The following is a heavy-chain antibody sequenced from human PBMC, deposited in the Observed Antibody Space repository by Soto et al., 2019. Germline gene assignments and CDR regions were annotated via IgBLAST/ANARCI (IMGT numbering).Heavy chain of an antibody. D-gene: IGHD6-19*01. CDR3: AKDRVPGAYGHYYGMDV. CDR1: GFTFNNSD. J-gene: IGHJ6*02. V-gene: IGHV3-30*18. CDR2: ISFDGSET. Sequence: QVQLVESGGGVVQPGRSLRLSCAVSGFTFNNSDMHWIRQAPGKGLEWVAVISFDGSETYYADSMKGRFTISRDNSKNMLQLQMNSLRAEDTAIYYCAKDRVPGAYGHYYGMDVWGQGTTVTVSS.